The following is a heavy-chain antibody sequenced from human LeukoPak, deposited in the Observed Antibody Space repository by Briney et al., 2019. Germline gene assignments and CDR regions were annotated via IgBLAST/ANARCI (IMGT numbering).Heavy chain of an antibody. CDR3: ARGLGIAAAGTNWFDP. CDR1: GGSISSYY. Sequence: SETLSLTCTVSGGSISSYYWSWIRQPPGKGLEWIGYIYYSGSTNYNPSLKSRVTISVDTSKNQFSLKLSSVTAADTAVYYCARGLGIAAAGTNWFDPWGQGTLVTVSS. J-gene: IGHJ5*02. CDR2: IYYSGST. D-gene: IGHD6-13*01. V-gene: IGHV4-59*08.